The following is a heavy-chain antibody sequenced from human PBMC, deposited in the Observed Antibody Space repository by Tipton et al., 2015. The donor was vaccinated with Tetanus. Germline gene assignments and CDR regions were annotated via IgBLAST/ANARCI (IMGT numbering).Heavy chain of an antibody. CDR1: GGSITSGAYL. CDR2: IYYSGST. CDR3: ARGTGDY. J-gene: IGHJ4*02. V-gene: IGHV4-61*08. D-gene: IGHD1-14*01. Sequence: SGGSITSGAYLWGWIRQPPGKGLEWIGYIYYSGSTNYNPSLKSRVTISVDTSKNQFSLKLSSVTAADTAVYYCARGTGDYWGQGTLVTVSS.